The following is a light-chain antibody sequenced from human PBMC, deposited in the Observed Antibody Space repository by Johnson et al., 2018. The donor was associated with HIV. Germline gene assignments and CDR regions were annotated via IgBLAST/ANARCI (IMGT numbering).Light chain of an antibody. V-gene: IGLV1-51*02. CDR2: ESN. CDR3: GSWNSSLSAYV. CDR1: ISNIGNNS. Sequence: QSVLTQPPSVSAAPGQKVTISCSGSISNIGNNSVSWYQQLPGTAPKLLIYESNKRPSGIPDRFYGSKSGTSAPLGITGLQTGDEADYYCGSWNSSLSAYVFGTGTNVTVL. J-gene: IGLJ1*01.